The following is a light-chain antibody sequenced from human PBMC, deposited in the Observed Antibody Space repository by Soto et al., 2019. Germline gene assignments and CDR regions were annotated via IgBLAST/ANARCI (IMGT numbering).Light chain of an antibody. CDR2: DAF. Sequence: EIVLTQSPATLSLSPGERATLSCRASQSVGSYFAWYQQKPGQAPRLLIYDAFSRATGIPARFSGSGSGTDFPLSISSLEPEDFAVYFCQQRSSGPLTFGGWTMVEIK. CDR3: QQRSSGPLT. V-gene: IGKV3-11*01. J-gene: IGKJ4*01. CDR1: QSVGSY.